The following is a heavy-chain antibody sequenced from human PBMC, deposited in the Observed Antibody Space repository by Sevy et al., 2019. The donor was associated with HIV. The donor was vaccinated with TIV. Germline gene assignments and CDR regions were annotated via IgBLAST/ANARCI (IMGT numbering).Heavy chain of an antibody. CDR1: GYTFTGYY. CDR2: INPNSGGT. D-gene: IGHD6-19*01. V-gene: IGHV1-2*02. CDR3: ARDLLAEAGTPPFYYYYGMDV. Sequence: ASVKVSCKASGYTFTGYYMHWVRQAPGQGLEWMGWINPNSGGTNDAQKFQGRVTMTRDTSISTAYMELSRLRSDDTAVYYCARDLLAEAGTPPFYYYYGMDVWGQGTTVTVSS. J-gene: IGHJ6*02.